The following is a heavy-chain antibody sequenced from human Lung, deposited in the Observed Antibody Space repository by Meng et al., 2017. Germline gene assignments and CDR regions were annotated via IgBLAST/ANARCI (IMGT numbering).Heavy chain of an antibody. V-gene: IGHV1-3*04. CDR3: ARDERGGPYYFDY. J-gene: IGHJ4*02. CDR2: INTDNGDT. CDR1: GDSFTTYG. Sequence: QVQRVQSGAEVKKPGATVKGSCQASGDSFTTYGMHWLRQAPGQRLEWMGWINTDNGDTHYSQKFQGRVTITRDTSARTAYMELSSLRSEDTAVYFCARDERGGPYYFDYWGQGTLVTVSS.